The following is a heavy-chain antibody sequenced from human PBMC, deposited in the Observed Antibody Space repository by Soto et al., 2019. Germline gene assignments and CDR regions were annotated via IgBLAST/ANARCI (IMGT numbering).Heavy chain of an antibody. D-gene: IGHD4-17*01. CDR2: IYTGGST. J-gene: IGHJ4*03. CDR1: GGSISSYY. Sequence: SETLSLTCTVSGGSISSYYWSWIQQPAGKGLEWIGRIYTGGSTNYNPSLKCRVTMSVDTSKNQFSLKLSSVTAADSVVYSCARVRSRLGDFDNWGQGTLFAVSS. V-gene: IGHV4-4*07. CDR3: ARVRSRLGDFDN.